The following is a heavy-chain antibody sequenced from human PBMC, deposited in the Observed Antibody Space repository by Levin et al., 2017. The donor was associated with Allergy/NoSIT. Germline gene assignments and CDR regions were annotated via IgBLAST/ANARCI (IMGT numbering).Heavy chain of an antibody. CDR2: IYSGGTT. J-gene: IGHJ3*02. CDR3: AILATTPVWASDI. Sequence: PGESLKISCAASGFTVSTHYMTWVRQAPGKGLEWVSVIYSGGTTYYADSVKGRFTISRDNSKNTLYLQMNSLRVEDTAVYYCAILATTPVWASDIWGRGTVVTVSS. CDR1: GFTVSTHY. D-gene: IGHD2-15*01. V-gene: IGHV3-53*01.